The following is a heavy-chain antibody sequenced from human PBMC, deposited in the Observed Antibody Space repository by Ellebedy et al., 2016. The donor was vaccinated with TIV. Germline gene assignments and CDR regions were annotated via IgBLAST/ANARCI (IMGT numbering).Heavy chain of an antibody. Sequence: GESLKISCAASGFTVSSNYMSWVRQAPGKGLEWVSVIYSGGSTYYADSVKGRFTISRDNSKNTLYLQMNSLRAEETAVYYCARVWYDFWSGYYYGMDVWGQGTTVTVSS. CDR2: IYSGGST. V-gene: IGHV3-66*01. CDR1: GFTVSSNY. J-gene: IGHJ6*02. CDR3: ARVWYDFWSGYYYGMDV. D-gene: IGHD3-3*01.